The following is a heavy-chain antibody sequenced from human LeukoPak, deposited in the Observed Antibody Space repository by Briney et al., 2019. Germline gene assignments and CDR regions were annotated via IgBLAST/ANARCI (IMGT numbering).Heavy chain of an antibody. J-gene: IGHJ5*02. CDR2: ISYDGRNK. V-gene: IGHV3-30*04. CDR3: AREVLRVWFDP. Sequence: GGSLRLSCAASGFTFSSYAMHWVRQAPGKGLEWVAVISYDGRNKYYADSVKGRFTISRDNSKNTLYLQMNSLRAEDTAVYYCAREVLRVWFDPWGQGTLVTVSS. D-gene: IGHD5-12*01. CDR1: GFTFSSYA.